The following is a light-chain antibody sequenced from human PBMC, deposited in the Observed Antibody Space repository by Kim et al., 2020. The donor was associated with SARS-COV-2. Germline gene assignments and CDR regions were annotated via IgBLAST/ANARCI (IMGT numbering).Light chain of an antibody. Sequence: QSVLTQPPSASGTPGQRVTISCSGSSSNIGSNYVYWYQQLPGTAPKLLIYSNNQRPSGVPDRFPGSKSGTSASLAISGLRSEDEADYYCAAWDDSLSGWVFGGGTQLTVL. CDR2: SNN. CDR1: SSNIGSNY. J-gene: IGLJ3*02. V-gene: IGLV1-47*02. CDR3: AAWDDSLSGWV.